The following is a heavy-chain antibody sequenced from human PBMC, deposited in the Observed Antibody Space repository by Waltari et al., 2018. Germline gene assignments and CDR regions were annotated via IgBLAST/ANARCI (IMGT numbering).Heavy chain of an antibody. D-gene: IGHD3-3*01. V-gene: IGHV4-38-2*01. CDR1: GYSISSGYY. CDR3: ARGAAQYDFWSGPGYFDY. CDR2: IYQSGGT. J-gene: IGHJ4*02. Sequence: QVQLQESGPGLVKPSETLSLTCAVSGYSISSGYYWGWIRQPPGKGLEWIGSIYQSGGTDYIPFLKSLVTRSVDTSKNQFSLKLSSVTAADTAVYYWARGAAQYDFWSGPGYFDYWGQGTLVTVSS.